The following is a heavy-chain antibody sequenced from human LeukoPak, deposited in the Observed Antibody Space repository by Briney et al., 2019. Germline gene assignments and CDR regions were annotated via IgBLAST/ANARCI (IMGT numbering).Heavy chain of an antibody. CDR1: GFTFSSYS. Sequence: PGGSLRLSCAASGFTFSSYSMNWVRQAPGKGLEWVSYISSSSSTIYYADSVMGRFTISRDNAKNSLYLQMNSLRDEDTAVYYCARDSSTYYYGSGSSYTWGQGTLVTVSS. CDR2: ISSSSSTI. V-gene: IGHV3-48*02. CDR3: ARDSSTYYYGSGSSYT. J-gene: IGHJ5*02. D-gene: IGHD3-10*01.